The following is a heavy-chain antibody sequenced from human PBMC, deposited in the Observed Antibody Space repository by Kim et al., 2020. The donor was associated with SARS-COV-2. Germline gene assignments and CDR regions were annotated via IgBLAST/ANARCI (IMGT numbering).Heavy chain of an antibody. V-gene: IGHV3-30-3*01. J-gene: IGHJ3*01. CDR3: AREGIVVVPAAMAPEDA. CDR2: ISYDGSNK. D-gene: IGHD2-2*01. Sequence: GGSLRLSCAASGFTFSSYAMHWVRQAPGKGLEWVAVISYDGSNKYYADSVKGRFTISRDNSKNTLYLQMNSLRAEDTAVYYCAREGIVVVPAAMAPEDA. CDR1: GFTFSSYA.